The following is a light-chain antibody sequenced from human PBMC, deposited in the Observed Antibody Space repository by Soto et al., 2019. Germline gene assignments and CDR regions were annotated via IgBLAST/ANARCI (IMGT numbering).Light chain of an antibody. V-gene: IGKV1-33*01. CDR3: QQYDNVPLT. J-gene: IGKJ4*01. Sequence: DIQMTQSPSSLSASVGDRVTITCQASQDISNYLNWYQQKPGKAPKLLIHDVSNLETGVPSGFSGGRSGTDFTFTITSLQPEDFATYFCQQYDNVPLTFGGGTKVEVK. CDR1: QDISNY. CDR2: DVS.